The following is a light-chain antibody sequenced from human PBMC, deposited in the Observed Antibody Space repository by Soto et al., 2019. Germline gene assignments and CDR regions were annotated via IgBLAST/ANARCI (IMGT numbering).Light chain of an antibody. CDR2: DVS. V-gene: IGLV2-14*01. CDR3: SSYTSSSTNV. J-gene: IGLJ1*01. CDR1: SSDVGGYNY. Sequence: QSALTQPASVSGSPGQSITISCTGTSSDVGGYNYVSWYQQHPGKAPKLMIYDVSNRPSGVSNRFSGSKSGNXXXLTISGLQAEDEADYYCSSYTSSSTNVFGTGXXXTVL.